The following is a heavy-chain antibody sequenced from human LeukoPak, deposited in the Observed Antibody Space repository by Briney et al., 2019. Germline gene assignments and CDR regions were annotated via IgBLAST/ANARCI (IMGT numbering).Heavy chain of an antibody. D-gene: IGHD6-13*01. CDR3: AGTSSSWYNRLDY. CDR1: GGSISSSSYS. V-gene: IGHV4-39*01. J-gene: IGHJ4*02. Sequence: SETLSLTCTVSGGSISSSSYSWGWIRQPPGKGLEWIGSIYYSGSTYYNPSLKSRVTISVDTSKNQFSLKLSSVTAADTAVYYCAGTSSSWYNRLDYWGQGTLDTVSS. CDR2: IYYSGST.